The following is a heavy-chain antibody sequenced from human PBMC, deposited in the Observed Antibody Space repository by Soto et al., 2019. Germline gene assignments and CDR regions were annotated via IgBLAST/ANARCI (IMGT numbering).Heavy chain of an antibody. CDR2: ISGSGGST. J-gene: IGHJ3*02. V-gene: IGHV3-23*01. CDR1: GFTFSTSA. Sequence: PGGSLRLSCAASGFTFSTSAMGWVRQAPGKGLERVSAISGSGGSTYYADSVKGRFTISRDNSKNTLYLQMNSLRAEDTAVYYCAKAGHSLSDAFDIWGQGTMVTVSS. CDR3: AKAGHSLSDAFDI.